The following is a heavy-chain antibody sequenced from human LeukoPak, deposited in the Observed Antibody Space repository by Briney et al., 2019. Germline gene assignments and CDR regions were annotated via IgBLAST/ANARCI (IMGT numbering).Heavy chain of an antibody. D-gene: IGHD6-13*01. J-gene: IGHJ4*02. Sequence: GGSLRLSCAASGFTFSSYSMNWVRQAPGKGLEWVSSISSSSSYIYYADSVKGRFTISRDNAKNSLYLQMNSLRAKDTAVYYCARDFMIAAVFDYWGQGTLVTVSS. CDR2: ISSSSSYI. V-gene: IGHV3-21*01. CDR1: GFTFSSYS. CDR3: ARDFMIAAVFDY.